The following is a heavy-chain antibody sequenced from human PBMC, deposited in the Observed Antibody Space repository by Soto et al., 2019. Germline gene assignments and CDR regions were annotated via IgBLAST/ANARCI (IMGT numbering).Heavy chain of an antibody. Sequence: QVQLQQWGAGLLKPSETLSLTCAVYGGSFSGYYWSWIRQPPGKGLEWIGEINHSGSTNYNPSLQSRVTISVDTSKNQFSLTLGSVTAADTAVYYCARGLFRPMYYYGSGSPLPLFDPLGQKTLVTLSS. V-gene: IGHV4-34*01. CDR3: ARGLFRPMYYYGSGSPLPLFDP. CDR1: GGSFSGYY. J-gene: IGHJ5*02. CDR2: INHSGST. D-gene: IGHD3-10*01.